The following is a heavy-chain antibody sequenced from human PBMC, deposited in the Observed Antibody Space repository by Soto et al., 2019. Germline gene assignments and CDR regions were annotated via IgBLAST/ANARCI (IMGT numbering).Heavy chain of an antibody. CDR2: ISENGDRQ. CDR3: ARRLAPSVSALGY. V-gene: IGHV3-30-3*01. D-gene: IGHD1-26*01. J-gene: IGHJ4*02. Sequence: PVGPLRSSCTFSGLTLSSSRVHGSPRAPGKGLEWVAVISENGDRQYSTDSVRGRFLVSRDTFNNTIYLQMNSLRPEDTGEYFCARRLAPSVSALGYWGQGALVTVSS. CDR1: GLTLSSSR.